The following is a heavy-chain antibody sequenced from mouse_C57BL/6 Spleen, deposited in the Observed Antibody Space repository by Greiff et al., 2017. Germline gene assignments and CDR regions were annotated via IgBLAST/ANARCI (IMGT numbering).Heavy chain of an antibody. CDR1: GFSLSTFGMG. CDR2: IWWDDDK. D-gene: IGHD2-1*01. V-gene: IGHV8-8*01. Sequence: QVTLKESGPGILQPSQTLSLSCSFSGFSLSTFGMGVGWIRQPSGKGLEWLAHIWWDDDKYYNPVLKSLLTISKDTSKNQVFLKIANVDTADTATYYCARNLYGNYLYFDYWGQGTTLTVSS. J-gene: IGHJ2*01. CDR3: ARNLYGNYLYFDY.